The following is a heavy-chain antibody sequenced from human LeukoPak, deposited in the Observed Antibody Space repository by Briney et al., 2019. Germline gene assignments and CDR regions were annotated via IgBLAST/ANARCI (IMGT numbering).Heavy chain of an antibody. CDR2: ISWDGGST. CDR3: AKDTGSGKDLGMGMDV. D-gene: IGHD3-10*01. J-gene: IGHJ6*02. CDR1: GFTFSSYN. V-gene: IGHV3-43D*03. Sequence: PGGSLRLSCAASGFTFSSYNMNWVRQAPGKGLEWVSLISWDGGSTYYADSVKGRFTISRDNSKNSLYLQMNSLRAEDTALYYCAKDTGSGKDLGMGMDVWGQGTTVTVSS.